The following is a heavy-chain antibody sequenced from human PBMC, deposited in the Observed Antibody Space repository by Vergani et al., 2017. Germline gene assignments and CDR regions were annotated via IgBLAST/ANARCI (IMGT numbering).Heavy chain of an antibody. V-gene: IGHV3-9*01. D-gene: IGHD4-23*01. J-gene: IGHJ4*02. CDR1: GFTFDDYA. CDR2: ISWNSGSI. Sequence: EVQLVESGGGLVQPGRSLRLSCAASGFTFDDYAMHWVRQAPGKGLEWVSGISWNSGSIGYADSVKGRFTISRDNAKNSLYLQMNSLRAEDTALYYCARTTVVTPGYWGQGTLVTVSS. CDR3: ARTTVVTPGY.